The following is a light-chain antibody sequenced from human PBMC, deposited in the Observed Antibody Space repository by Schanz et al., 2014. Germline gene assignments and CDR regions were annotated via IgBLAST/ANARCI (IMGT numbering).Light chain of an antibody. Sequence: EIVLTQSPATLSLSPGERATLSCRASQSVGSYLAWYQQKLGQAPRLLIYRASSRAPGISARFSGSGSGTDFTLTISGLQSEDFAMYYCQQYNEWPRTFGQGTRVEIK. J-gene: IGKJ1*01. CDR3: QQYNEWPRT. CDR2: RAS. V-gene: IGKV3-15*01. CDR1: QSVGSY.